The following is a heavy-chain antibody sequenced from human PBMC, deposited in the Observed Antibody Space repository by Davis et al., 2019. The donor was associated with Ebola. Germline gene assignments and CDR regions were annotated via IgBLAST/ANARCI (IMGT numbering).Heavy chain of an antibody. CDR3: ARKNTSDWYSPFDY. J-gene: IGHJ4*02. D-gene: IGHD6-19*01. V-gene: IGHV1-69*10. CDR2: IIPVLGIA. Sequence: SVKVSCKASGGTFINYGISWVRQAPGQGLEWMGGIIPVLGIANYAQQLQGRVTITADKSTNTAYMELRSLRSGDTAMYYRARKNTSDWYSPFDYWGQGTLVTVSS. CDR1: GGTFINYG.